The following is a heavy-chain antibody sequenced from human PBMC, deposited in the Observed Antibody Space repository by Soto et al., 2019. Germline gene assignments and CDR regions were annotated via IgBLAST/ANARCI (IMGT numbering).Heavy chain of an antibody. CDR1: GFTFTTYY. J-gene: IGHJ4*02. D-gene: IGHD3-22*01. CDR3: ARVPYDTTGYSAF. V-gene: IGHV1-46*01. Sequence: ASVKVSCKTAGFTFTTYYIHWVRQAPGQGLEWMGMIDPSGGSTTYAQKFQGRITMTSDMSTSTVYMELSSLRSEDTAVYYCARVPYDTTGYSAFWGQGTLVTVSS. CDR2: IDPSGGST.